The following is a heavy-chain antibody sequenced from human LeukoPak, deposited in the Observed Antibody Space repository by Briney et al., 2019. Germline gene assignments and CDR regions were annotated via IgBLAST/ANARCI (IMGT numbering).Heavy chain of an antibody. Sequence: PSETLSLTCSVSGASINSDSDYWSWVRQPAGKGLQWIGRIFASGTANYNPSLKGRVTLSVDTSRNQFSLNLTSVTAADTAVYYCATLSYSGTFDSWGLGTMVTVSS. CDR1: GASINSDSDY. CDR2: IFASGTA. CDR3: ATLSYSGTFDS. V-gene: IGHV4-61*02. D-gene: IGHD1-26*01. J-gene: IGHJ4*02.